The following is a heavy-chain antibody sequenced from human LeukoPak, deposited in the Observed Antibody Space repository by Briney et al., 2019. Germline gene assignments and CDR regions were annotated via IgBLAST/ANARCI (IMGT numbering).Heavy chain of an antibody. CDR1: GFTFSSYA. D-gene: IGHD1-20*01. Sequence: GGSLRLSYAASGFTFSSYAMSWVRQAPGKGLEWVSAISGSGGSTYYADSVKGRFTISRDNSKNTLYLQMNSLRAEDTAVYYCAKALSITGNPESGWGQGTLVTVSS. V-gene: IGHV3-23*01. CDR3: AKALSITGNPESG. CDR2: ISGSGGST. J-gene: IGHJ4*02.